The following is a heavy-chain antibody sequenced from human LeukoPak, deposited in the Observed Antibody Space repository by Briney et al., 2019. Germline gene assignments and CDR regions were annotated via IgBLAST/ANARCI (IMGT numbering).Heavy chain of an antibody. CDR1: GFTFSDFA. Sequence: PGGSLRLSCAASGFTFSDFAMSWVRLAPGKGLEWVSSIEKNAGGAYYADSVKGRFTVSRDNSKNTLYLQMSSLRVEDTALYYYAKQEGAQIENWCFDHWGLGTLVTVSS. CDR2: IEKNAGGA. V-gene: IGHV3-23*01. J-gene: IGHJ4*02. CDR3: AKQEGAQIENWCFDH. D-gene: IGHD1-26*01.